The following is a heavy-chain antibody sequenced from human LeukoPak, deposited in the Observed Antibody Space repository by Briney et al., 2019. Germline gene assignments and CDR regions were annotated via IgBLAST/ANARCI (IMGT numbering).Heavy chain of an antibody. CDR3: AGIAAAE. CDR1: GFTFRNAW. J-gene: IGHJ4*02. V-gene: IGHV3-23*01. CDR2: ISGSGGST. D-gene: IGHD6-13*01. Sequence: GGSLRLSCAGSGFTFRNAWMTWVRQAPGKGLEWVSAISGSGGSTYYADSVKGRFTISRDNAKNSLYLQMNSLRAEDTAVYYCAGIAAAEWGQGTLVTVSS.